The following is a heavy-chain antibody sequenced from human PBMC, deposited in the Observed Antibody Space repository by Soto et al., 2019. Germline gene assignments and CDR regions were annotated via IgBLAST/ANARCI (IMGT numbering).Heavy chain of an antibody. CDR2: IIAIFGTA. CDR1: GGTFSSYA. CDR3: ARGWDSSSYDYYGIDV. J-gene: IGHJ6*02. Sequence: SVTVSCKASGGTFSSYAISWVRQAPGQGLEWMGGIIAIFGTANYAQKFQGRVTITADESTSTAYMELSSLRSEDTAVYYCARGWDSSSYDYYGIDVWGQGTTVTVSS. D-gene: IGHD6-6*01. V-gene: IGHV1-69*13.